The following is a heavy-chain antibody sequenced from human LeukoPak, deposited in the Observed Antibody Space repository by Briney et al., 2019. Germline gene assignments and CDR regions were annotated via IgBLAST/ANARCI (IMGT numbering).Heavy chain of an antibody. V-gene: IGHV4-4*02. J-gene: IGHJ4*02. CDR3: ARVQFSSGSLDY. CDR2: IYHSGRT. D-gene: IGHD6-19*01. CDR1: GGSISSSTW. Sequence: SETLSLTCTVSGGSISSSTWWSWVRQPPGKGLEWIGEIYHSGRTDFNPSLKSRVTISVDKSKNQFSLRLNSVTAADTAVYYCARVQFSSGSLDYWGQGTLVTVSS.